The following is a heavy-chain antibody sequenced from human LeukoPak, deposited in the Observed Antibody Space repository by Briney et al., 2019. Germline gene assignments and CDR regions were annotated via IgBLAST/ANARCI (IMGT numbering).Heavy chain of an antibody. CDR1: GFSFSTSA. CDR3: ANQYFDISGYIH. Sequence: GGSLRLSCAASGFSFSTSAMTWVRQAPGKGLEWVSSISTNGGRTYYADSVKGRFTISRDNSKNTLYLQMKSLRAEDTAVYYCANQYFDISGYIHWGQGTLVTVSS. J-gene: IGHJ4*02. CDR2: ISTNGGRT. D-gene: IGHD3-22*01. V-gene: IGHV3-23*01.